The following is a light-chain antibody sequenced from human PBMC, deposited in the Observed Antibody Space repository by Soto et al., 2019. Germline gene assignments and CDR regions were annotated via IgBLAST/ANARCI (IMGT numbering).Light chain of an antibody. V-gene: IGKV1-5*03. CDR2: QAS. Sequence: DIQLTQSPSTLSASVGDRVTITSRASQIISSWLAWYQQKAGKAPKLLIYQASSLQSGVPSRFSGNGSGTEFTLTISSLQPDDFASYYCQLYNSYYTFGQGTKLEI. J-gene: IGKJ2*01. CDR3: QLYNSYYT. CDR1: QIISSW.